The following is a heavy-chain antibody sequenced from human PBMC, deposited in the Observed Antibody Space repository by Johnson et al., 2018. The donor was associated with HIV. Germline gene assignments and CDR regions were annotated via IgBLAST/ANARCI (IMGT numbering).Heavy chain of an antibody. Sequence: QLVESGGGVVQPGRSLRLSCAASGFTFDDYAMHWVRQAPGKGLEWVSGISWNSGSIGYADSVKGRFTISRDNAKNSLYLQMNSLRAEDTALYYCAKDIYGYDAFDIWGQGTMVTVSS. CDR2: ISWNSGSI. J-gene: IGHJ3*02. D-gene: IGHD5-24*01. CDR3: AKDIYGYDAFDI. V-gene: IGHV3-9*01. CDR1: GFTFDDYA.